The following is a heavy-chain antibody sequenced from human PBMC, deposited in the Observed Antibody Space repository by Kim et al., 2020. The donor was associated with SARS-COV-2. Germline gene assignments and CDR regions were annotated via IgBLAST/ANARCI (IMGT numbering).Heavy chain of an antibody. D-gene: IGHD2-15*01. CDR2: ISYDGSNK. J-gene: IGHJ6*02. CDR3: AKDLAGGYCSGGSCYSLFLSTYGMDV. Sequence: GGSLRLSCAASGFTFSSYGMHWVRQAPGKGLEWVAVISYDGSNKYYADSVKGRFTISRDNSKNTLYLQMNSLRAEDTAVYYCAKDLAGGYCSGGSCYSLFLSTYGMDVWGQGTTVTVSS. V-gene: IGHV3-30*18. CDR1: GFTFSSYG.